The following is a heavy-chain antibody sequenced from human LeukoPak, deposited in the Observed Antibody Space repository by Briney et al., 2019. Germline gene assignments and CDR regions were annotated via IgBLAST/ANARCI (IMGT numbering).Heavy chain of an antibody. V-gene: IGHV4-34*01. CDR1: GGSISSYY. CDR2: INHSGST. CDR3: ARLPYYDSSGYPGDAFDI. D-gene: IGHD3-22*01. J-gene: IGHJ3*02. Sequence: SETLSLTCTVSGGSISSYYWSWIRQPPGKGLEWIGEINHSGSTNYNPFLKSRVTISVDTSKNQFSLRLSSVTAADTAVYYCARLPYYDSSGYPGDAFDIWGQGTMVTVSS.